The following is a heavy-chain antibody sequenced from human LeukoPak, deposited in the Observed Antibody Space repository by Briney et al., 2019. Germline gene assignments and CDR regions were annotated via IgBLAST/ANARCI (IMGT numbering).Heavy chain of an antibody. V-gene: IGHV4-59*01. D-gene: IGHD3-22*01. Sequence: PSETLSLTCTVSGGSISSYYWSWIRQPPGKGLERIGYIYYSGSTNYNPSLKSRVTISVDTSKNQFSLKLSSVTAADTAVYYCARANYYDTVRDAFDIWGQGTMVTVSS. J-gene: IGHJ3*02. CDR2: IYYSGST. CDR3: ARANYYDTVRDAFDI. CDR1: GGSISSYY.